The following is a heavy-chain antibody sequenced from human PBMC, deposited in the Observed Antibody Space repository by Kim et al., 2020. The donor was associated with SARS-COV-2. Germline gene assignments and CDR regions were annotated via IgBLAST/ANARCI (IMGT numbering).Heavy chain of an antibody. V-gene: IGHV3-23*01. J-gene: IGHJ4*02. CDR1: GFTFSNYA. CDR2: ISGSGGST. D-gene: IGHD3-3*01. CDR3: AKDPYYDFWSGYYFDY. Sequence: GGSLRLSCAASGFTFSNYAMNWVRQAPGKGLEWVSAISGSGGSTYYADSVNGRFTISRDNSKNTLYLQMNSLRAEDTAVYYCAKDPYYDFWSGYYFDYWGQGTLVIVSS.